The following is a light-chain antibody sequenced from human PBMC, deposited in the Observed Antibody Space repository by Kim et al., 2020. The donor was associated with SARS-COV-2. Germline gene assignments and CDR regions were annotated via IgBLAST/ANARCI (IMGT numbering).Light chain of an antibody. V-gene: IGKV1-27*01. CDR2: GAS. Sequence: ATVGDKVTKTVRASQDINNYLAWYQRKPGKGPNLLIYGASSLQSGVPSRFSGSGSGTDFTLTISSLQPEDVASYYCQKYYSVPLTFGGGTKVDIK. J-gene: IGKJ4*01. CDR1: QDINNY. CDR3: QKYYSVPLT.